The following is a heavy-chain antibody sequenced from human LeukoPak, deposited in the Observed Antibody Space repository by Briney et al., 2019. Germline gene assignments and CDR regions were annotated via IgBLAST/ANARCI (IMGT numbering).Heavy chain of an antibody. Sequence: PGGSLRLSCAASGFIFSSYGMHWVRQAPGKGLEWVAVIWFDGSKKYYADSVKGRITITRDDSKNTLYLRMNSLRAEDTAVYYCARDGCGGDCYLADYWGQGTLVTVSS. CDR1: GFIFSSYG. J-gene: IGHJ4*02. D-gene: IGHD2-21*02. V-gene: IGHV3-33*01. CDR2: IWFDGSKK. CDR3: ARDGCGGDCYLADY.